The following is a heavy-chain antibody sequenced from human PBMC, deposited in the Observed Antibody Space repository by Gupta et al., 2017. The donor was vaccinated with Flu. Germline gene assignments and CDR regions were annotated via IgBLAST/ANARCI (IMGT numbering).Heavy chain of an antibody. CDR2: IYSGGST. V-gene: IGHV3-53*01. J-gene: IGHJ6*03. Sequence: VQLVESGGGLIQPGGSLRFSRAAPGFTVSSNYMSWPRTAPGKGLEWVSVIYSGGSTYYADSVKGRFTISRDNSKNTLYLQMNSLRAEDTAVYYCARDKSDYGGNPPLSYYYYYMDVWGKGTTVTVSS. CDR1: GFTVSSNY. CDR3: ARDKSDYGGNPPLSYYYYYMDV. D-gene: IGHD4-17*01.